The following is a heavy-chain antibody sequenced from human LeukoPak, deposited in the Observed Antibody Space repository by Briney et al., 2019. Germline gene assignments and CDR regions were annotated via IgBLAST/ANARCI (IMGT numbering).Heavy chain of an antibody. D-gene: IGHD1-14*01. V-gene: IGHV3-48*01. CDR3: ARDPDKWYFDY. Sequence: GGSLRLSCAASGFTFSSYSMNWVRQAPGKGLEWVSYISSSSSTIYYADSVKGRFTISRDNAKNSLYLQMNSLRAEDTAVYYCARDPDKWYFDYWGQGTLVTVSS. CDR1: GFTFSSYS. CDR2: ISSSSSTI. J-gene: IGHJ4*02.